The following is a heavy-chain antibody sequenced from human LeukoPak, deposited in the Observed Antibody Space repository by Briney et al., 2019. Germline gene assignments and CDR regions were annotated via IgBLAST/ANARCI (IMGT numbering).Heavy chain of an antibody. Sequence: GGSLRLSCAASGFTFSSYGMHWVRQAPGKGLEWVAVIWYDGSNKYYADSVKGRFTISRDNAKNSLYLQINSLRAEDTAVYYCARSSYSSSSSVWGQGTMVTVSS. CDR3: ARSSYSSSSSV. D-gene: IGHD6-6*01. CDR2: IWYDGSNK. CDR1: GFTFSSYG. V-gene: IGHV3-33*01. J-gene: IGHJ3*01.